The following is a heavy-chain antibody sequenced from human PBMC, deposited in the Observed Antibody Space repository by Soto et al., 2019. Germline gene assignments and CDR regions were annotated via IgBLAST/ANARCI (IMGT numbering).Heavy chain of an antibody. Sequence: GPLPPSETLSLTCSVTGVSISTYYWSWIRQSPGKAPEWIGCVHYGGTTNYNPSLESRLTISIDTSKNHFSLQLNSVTAADTALYYCAGDRNSAVWAFYWGRGARVTVSS. CDR1: GVSISTYY. CDR2: VHYGGTT. CDR3: AGDRNSAVWAFY. D-gene: IGHD1-26*01. V-gene: IGHV4-59*13. J-gene: IGHJ4*02.